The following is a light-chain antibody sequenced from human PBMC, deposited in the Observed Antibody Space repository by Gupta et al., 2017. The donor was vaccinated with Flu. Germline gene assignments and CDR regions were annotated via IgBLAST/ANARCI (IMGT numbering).Light chain of an antibody. CDR3: QTWATGMV. J-gene: IGLJ3*02. CDR1: SGHSHYA. CDR2: ITSDGRH. V-gene: IGLV4-69*01. Sequence: QVVVTQPPSASASLGASVKLTCSLSSGHSHYAIAWHQLQPEKGPRYLMKITSDGRHTKGDGISDRFSGSSSGAERYLTISSLRSEDEADYFCQTWATGMVFSGGTKLTVL.